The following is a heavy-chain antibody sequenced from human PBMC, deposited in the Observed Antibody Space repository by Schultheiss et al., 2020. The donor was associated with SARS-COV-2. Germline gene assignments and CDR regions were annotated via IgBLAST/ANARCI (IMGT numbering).Heavy chain of an antibody. CDR3: ARVGYEFWSGYFAY. V-gene: IGHV4-61*01. D-gene: IGHD3-3*01. Sequence: GSLRLSCTVSGGSVSSGSYYWSWIRQPPGKGLEWIGYIYYSGSTSYNSSLKSRVTISVDTSKNQFSLKLSSVTAADTAIYYCARVGYEFWSGYFAYWGQGSLVTVSS. J-gene: IGHJ4*02. CDR1: GGSVSSGSYY. CDR2: IYYSGST.